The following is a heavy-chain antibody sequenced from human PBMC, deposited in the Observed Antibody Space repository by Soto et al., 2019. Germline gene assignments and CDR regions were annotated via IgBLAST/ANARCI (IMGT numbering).Heavy chain of an antibody. D-gene: IGHD6-13*01. CDR3: ARRGPGTYFDY. J-gene: IGHJ4*02. Sequence: GGSLRLSCAASGFTFSTYAMNWVRQAPGKGLEWVSGISGSGDSTYYADSVKGRFTVSRDNSKNTLYLQMNSLGAEDTAVYYCARRGPGTYFDYWGRGTLVTVSS. CDR2: ISGSGDST. V-gene: IGHV3-23*01. CDR1: GFTFSTYA.